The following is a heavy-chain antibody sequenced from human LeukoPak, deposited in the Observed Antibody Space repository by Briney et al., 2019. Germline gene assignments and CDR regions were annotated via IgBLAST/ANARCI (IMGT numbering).Heavy chain of an antibody. V-gene: IGHV3-20*04. Sequence: GGSLRLSCAASGFTFDDYGMSWVRQAPGKGLEWVSGINWNGGSTGYADSVKGRFTISRDNAKNLLYLQMNSLRAEDTAVYYCARDYPYSYYMNVWGNGTTVTVSS. J-gene: IGHJ6*03. CDR2: INWNGGST. CDR1: GFTFDDYG. D-gene: IGHD4-11*01. CDR3: ARDYPYSYYMNV.